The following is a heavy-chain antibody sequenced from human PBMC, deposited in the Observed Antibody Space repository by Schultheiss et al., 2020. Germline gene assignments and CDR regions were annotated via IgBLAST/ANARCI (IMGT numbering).Heavy chain of an antibody. V-gene: IGHV4-59*12. CDR3: ARDREGFASIGGFDY. CDR2: IYYSGST. J-gene: IGHJ4*02. D-gene: IGHD3-10*01. Sequence: SETLSLTCTVSGGSISSYYWSWIRQPPGKGLEWIGYIYYSGSTNYNPSLKSRVTMSVDTSKNQFSLKLSSVTAADTAVYYCARDREGFASIGGFDYWGQGTLVTVSS. CDR1: GGSISSYY.